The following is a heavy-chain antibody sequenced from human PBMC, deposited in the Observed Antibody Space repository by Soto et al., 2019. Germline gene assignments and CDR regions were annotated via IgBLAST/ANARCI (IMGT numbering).Heavy chain of an antibody. Sequence: SETLSLTCTVSGGSISSGGYYWSWIRQHPGKGLEWIGYIYYSGSTYYNLSLKSRVTISVDTSKNQFSLKLSSVTAADTAVYYCARGMTYYDFWSGYTNWFDTWGQGTLVTVSS. V-gene: IGHV4-31*03. CDR2: IYYSGST. D-gene: IGHD3-3*01. CDR3: ARGMTYYDFWSGYTNWFDT. CDR1: GGSISSGGYY. J-gene: IGHJ5*02.